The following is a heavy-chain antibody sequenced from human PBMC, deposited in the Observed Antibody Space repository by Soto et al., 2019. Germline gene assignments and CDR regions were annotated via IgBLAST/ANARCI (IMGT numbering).Heavy chain of an antibody. J-gene: IGHJ4*02. Sequence: GESLKISCKGSGYSFTSYWISWVRQMPGKGLEWMGRIDPSDSYTNCSPSFQGHVTISADKSISTAYLQWSSLKASDTATYYCARLMSSSLRSPFDYWGQGTLVTVSS. CDR2: IDPSDSYT. D-gene: IGHD6-13*01. CDR3: ARLMSSSLRSPFDY. CDR1: GYSFTSYW. V-gene: IGHV5-10-1*01.